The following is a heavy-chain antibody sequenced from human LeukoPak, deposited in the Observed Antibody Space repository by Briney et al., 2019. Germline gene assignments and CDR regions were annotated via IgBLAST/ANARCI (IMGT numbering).Heavy chain of an antibody. CDR2: ISYDGSNK. D-gene: IGHD7-27*01. J-gene: IGHJ5*02. V-gene: IGHV3-30*04. Sequence: GKSLRLSCAASGFTFSSYSMHWVRQAPGKGLEWVAVISYDGSNKYYADSVKGRFTISRDNSKNTLYLQMNSLRAEDTAVYYCANLGEVLSWFDPWGQGTLVTVSS. CDR1: GFTFSSYS. CDR3: ANLGEVLSWFDP.